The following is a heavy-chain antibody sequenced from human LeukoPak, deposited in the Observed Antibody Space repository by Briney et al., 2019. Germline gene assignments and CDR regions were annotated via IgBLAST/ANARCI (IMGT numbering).Heavy chain of an antibody. CDR2: IYYSGST. V-gene: IGHV4-59*08. D-gene: IGHD2-2*01. J-gene: IGHJ6*02. Sequence: SETLSLTCTVSGGSISSYYWSWIRQPPGKGLEWIGYIYYSGSTNYNPSLKSRVTISVDTSKNQFSLKLSSVTAADTAVYYCARLRVVPAAIYYYYYGMDVWGQGTTFTVSS. CDR3: ARLRVVPAAIYYYYYGMDV. CDR1: GGSISSYY.